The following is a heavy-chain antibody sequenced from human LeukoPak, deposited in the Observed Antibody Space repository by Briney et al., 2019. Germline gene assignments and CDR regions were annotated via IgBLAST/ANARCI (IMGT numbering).Heavy chain of an antibody. V-gene: IGHV3-23*01. CDR3: AKDQWENPRTGFDY. CDR1: GFTFSNYG. J-gene: IGHJ4*02. Sequence: PGGSLRLSCAASGFTFSNYGMSWLRQAPGKGLEWVSAISGSGGSTYYADSVKGRFTVSRDNSKNTLYLQMNSLRAEDTAVYYCAKDQWENPRTGFDYWGQGTLVTVSS. CDR2: ISGSGGST. D-gene: IGHD1-26*01.